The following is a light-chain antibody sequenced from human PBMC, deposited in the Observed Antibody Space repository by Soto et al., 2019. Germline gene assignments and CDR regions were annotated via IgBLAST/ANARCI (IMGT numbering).Light chain of an antibody. V-gene: IGKV3-20*01. CDR2: GAS. CDR1: QCVSSSY. CDR3: KQYGGSPLYT. J-gene: IGKJ2*01. Sequence: EIVLTQSPGTLSLSPGERATLSCRASQCVSSSYLAWYQKKPGQAPRLLIYGASSRATGIQDRFSGRGSGTDFTHTISRLEHDAFAVYYSKQYGGSPLYTVGQGPKPEFK.